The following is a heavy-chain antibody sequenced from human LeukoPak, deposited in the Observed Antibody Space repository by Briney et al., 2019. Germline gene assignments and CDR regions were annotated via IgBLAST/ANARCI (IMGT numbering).Heavy chain of an antibody. CDR3: TRTYSGSYPVHY. CDR1: GFSLTTSGVG. Sequence: ESGPTLVNPTQTLTLTCTFSGFSLTTSGVGVGWIRQPPGKALEWLALIDWDADTYYSTSLKTRLTISKDTSKNQVVLTMTNMDPVDTATYYCTRTYSGSYPVHYWGQGTLVTVSS. D-gene: IGHD1-26*01. CDR2: IDWDADT. J-gene: IGHJ4*02. V-gene: IGHV2-70*13.